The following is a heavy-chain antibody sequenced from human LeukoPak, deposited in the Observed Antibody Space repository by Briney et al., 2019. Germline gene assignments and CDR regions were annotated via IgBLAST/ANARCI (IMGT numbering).Heavy chain of an antibody. D-gene: IGHD3-10*01. CDR1: GFTFNNFE. CDR2: VSGSGSEI. V-gene: IGHV3-48*03. CDR3: ARVQGRYFGSGSYLGVDH. Sequence: GGSLRLSCAASGFTFNNFEMNWVRQAPGKGLEWISYVSGSGSEIHYGDSVKGRFTISRDNAQSSLYLQMNSLRAEDTAVYYCARVQGRYFGSGSYLGVDHWGQGTLVTVSS. J-gene: IGHJ4*02.